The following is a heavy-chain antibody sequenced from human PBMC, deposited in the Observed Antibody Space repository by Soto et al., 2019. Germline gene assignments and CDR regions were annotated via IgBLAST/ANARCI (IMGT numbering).Heavy chain of an antibody. Sequence: TSETLSLTCAVYGGSFSGYYWSWIRQPPEKGLEWIGEINHSGSTNYNPSLKSRVTISVDTSKNQFSLKLSSVTAADTAVYYCARGRGFIAAAVYYFDYWGQGTLVTVSS. CDR2: INHSGST. V-gene: IGHV4-34*01. CDR1: GGSFSGYY. D-gene: IGHD6-13*01. CDR3: ARGRGFIAAAVYYFDY. J-gene: IGHJ4*02.